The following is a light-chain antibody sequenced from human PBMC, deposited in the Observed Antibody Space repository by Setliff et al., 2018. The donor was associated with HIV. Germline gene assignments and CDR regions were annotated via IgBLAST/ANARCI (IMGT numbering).Light chain of an antibody. V-gene: IGLV2-14*01. Sequence: ALTQPASVSGSPGQSITISCTGTSSDVGGYNHVSWYQQHPGKAPKLIISEVRNRPSGISSRFSGSKSGNTASLTISGLQAEDEAEYYCSSYAITNTLPFGTGTKVTVL. CDR3: SSYAITNTLP. CDR2: EVR. J-gene: IGLJ1*01. CDR1: SSDVGGYNH.